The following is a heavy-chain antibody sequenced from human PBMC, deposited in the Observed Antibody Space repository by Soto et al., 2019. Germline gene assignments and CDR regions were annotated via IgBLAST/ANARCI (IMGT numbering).Heavy chain of an antibody. CDR2: IIPIFGTA. V-gene: IGHV1-69*06. CDR3: ARDPGYCSSTSCYAVPSRYYYYGMDV. CDR1: GGTFSSYA. D-gene: IGHD2-2*01. J-gene: IGHJ6*02. Sequence: GASVKVSCKASGGTFSSYAISWVRQAPGQGLEWMGGIIPIFGTANYAKKFQGRVTITADKSTSTAYMELSSLRSEDTAVYYCARDPGYCSSTSCYAVPSRYYYYGMDVWGQGTTVTVSS.